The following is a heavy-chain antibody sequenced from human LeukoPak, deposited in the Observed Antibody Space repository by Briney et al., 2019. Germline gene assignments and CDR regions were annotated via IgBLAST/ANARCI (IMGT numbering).Heavy chain of an antibody. CDR3: ARHVDMTTVNYYYLDV. Sequence: PSETLSLTCSVSGGSISSYYWSWIRQPPGKGLEWIGYIYYSGNTNYNPSFKSRVIASIDTSKDQFSLKLNSVTAGDTAVYYCARHVDMTTVNYYYLDVWGKGTTVTVSS. J-gene: IGHJ6*03. CDR2: IYYSGNT. V-gene: IGHV4-59*08. CDR1: GGSISSYY. D-gene: IGHD4-11*01.